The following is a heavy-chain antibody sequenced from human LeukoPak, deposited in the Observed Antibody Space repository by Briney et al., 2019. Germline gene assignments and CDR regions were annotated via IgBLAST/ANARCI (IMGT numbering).Heavy chain of an antibody. Sequence: SQTLSLTCTVSGGSISSGSYYWSWIRQPAGKGLEWIGRIYTSGSTNYNPSLKSRVTISVDTSKNQFSLKLSSVTAADTAVYYCARVADYGDYALPYWGQGTLVTVSS. D-gene: IGHD4-17*01. CDR2: IYTSGST. CDR1: GGSISSGSYY. V-gene: IGHV4-61*02. J-gene: IGHJ4*02. CDR3: ARVADYGDYALPY.